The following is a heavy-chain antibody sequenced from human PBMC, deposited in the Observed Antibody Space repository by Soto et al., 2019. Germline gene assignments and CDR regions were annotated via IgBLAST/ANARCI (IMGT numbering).Heavy chain of an antibody. V-gene: IGHV3-21*06. CDR1: GFTFTRYS. CDR3: ARESEDLTSNFDY. J-gene: IGHJ4*02. Sequence: LRLSCAASGFTFTRYSMNWVRQAPGKGLEWVSSISSTTNYIYYGDSMKGRFTISRDNAKNSLYLEMNSLGAEDTAVYYCARESEDLTSNFDYWGQGTLVTVSS. CDR2: ISSTTNYI.